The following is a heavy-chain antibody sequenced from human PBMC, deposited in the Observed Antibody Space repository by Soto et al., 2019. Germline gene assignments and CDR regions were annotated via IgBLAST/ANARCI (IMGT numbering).Heavy chain of an antibody. V-gene: IGHV3-23*01. CDR2: ISGSGGST. CDR1: GFTFSSYA. D-gene: IGHD3-22*01. CDR3: AKGSSYYYDSSGYYYSGYFDY. Sequence: LRLSCAASGFTFSSYAMSWVRQAPGKGLEWVSAISGSGGSTYYADSVKGRFTISRDNSKNTLYLQMNSPRAEDTAVYYCAKGSSYYYDSSGYYYSGYFDYWGQGTLVTVSS. J-gene: IGHJ4*02.